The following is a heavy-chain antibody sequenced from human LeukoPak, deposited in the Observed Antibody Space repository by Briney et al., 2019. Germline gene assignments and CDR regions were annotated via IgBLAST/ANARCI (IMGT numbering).Heavy chain of an antibody. CDR3: TRDRGVRAIDY. J-gene: IGHJ4*02. D-gene: IGHD3-3*01. Sequence: GGSLRLSCAASEFSVGSNYMTWVRQAPGKGLEWVSLIYSGGSTYYADSVKGRFTISRDNSKNTLYLQMNSLKTEDTAVYYRTRDRGVRAIDYWGQGALVTVSS. CDR1: EFSVGSNY. V-gene: IGHV3-66*01. CDR2: IYSGGST.